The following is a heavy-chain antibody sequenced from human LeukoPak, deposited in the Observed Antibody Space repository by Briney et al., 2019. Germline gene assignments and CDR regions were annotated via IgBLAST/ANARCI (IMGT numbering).Heavy chain of an antibody. D-gene: IGHD1-14*01. CDR1: GFTVITND. Sequence: GSLRLSCAASGFTVITNDMTRVRQAPGKGLEWVSVLYSDGNTKYADSVQGRFTISRDNSKNTLYLEMNSLSPDDTAVYYCARGVEPLAANTLAYWGQGTLVTVSS. J-gene: IGHJ4*02. CDR2: LYSDGNT. V-gene: IGHV3-53*01. CDR3: ARGVEPLAANTLAY.